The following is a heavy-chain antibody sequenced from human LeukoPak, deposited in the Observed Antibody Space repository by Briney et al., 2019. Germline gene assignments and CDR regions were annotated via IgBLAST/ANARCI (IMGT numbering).Heavy chain of an antibody. V-gene: IGHV4-34*01. CDR1: GGSFSGYY. J-gene: IGHJ6*03. CDR3: ARGSPPCRELGLYYMDV. CDR2: INHSRST. D-gene: IGHD3-10*01. Sequence: SETLSLTCAVYGGSFSGYYWSWIRQPPGKGLEWIGEINHSRSTNYNPSLKSRVTISVDTSKNQFSLKLNSVTAADTAVYYCARGSPPCRELGLYYMDVWGKGTTVTASS.